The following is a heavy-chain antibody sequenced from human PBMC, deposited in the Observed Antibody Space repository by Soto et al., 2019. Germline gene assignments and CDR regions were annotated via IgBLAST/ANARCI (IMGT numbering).Heavy chain of an antibody. CDR2: ISAYNANT. J-gene: IGHJ2*01. D-gene: IGHD1-20*01. Sequence: LEQSGAEVKKPGASVKVSCKASGYTLTRYGITWVRQAPGQGLEWMGSISAYNANTNYAQKLQGRLTMTTDTSTSTAYMELRSLTSDDTAVYYCAREVFRYFDLWGRGTLVSVSS. V-gene: IGHV1-18*01. CDR3: AREVFRYFDL. CDR1: GYTLTRYG.